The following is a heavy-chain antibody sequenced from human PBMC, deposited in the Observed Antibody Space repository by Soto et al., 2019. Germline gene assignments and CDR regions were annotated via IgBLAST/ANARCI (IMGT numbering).Heavy chain of an antibody. Sequence: PGGSLRLSCADIGFTFEDHAMHWIRQVPGKGLEWVAGINWNSGITGYADSVKGRFTISRDNANNSLHLEMNSLKTEDTAFYYCAKGRGALTVVSNWFDPWGQGTLVTVSS. J-gene: IGHJ5*02. CDR1: GFTFEDHA. D-gene: IGHD3-22*01. CDR3: AKGRGALTVVSNWFDP. V-gene: IGHV3-9*01. CDR2: INWNSGIT.